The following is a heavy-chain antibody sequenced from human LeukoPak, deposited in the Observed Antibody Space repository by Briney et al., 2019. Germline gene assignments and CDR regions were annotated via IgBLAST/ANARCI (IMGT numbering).Heavy chain of an antibody. V-gene: IGHV6-1*01. D-gene: IGHD3-10*01. J-gene: IGHJ4*02. CDR2: TYYRSKWYY. CDR1: GDSVSSQSGA. Sequence: SQTLSLTCAISGDSVSSQSGAWNWIRQSPSRGREWLGRTYYRSKWYYEYAVSLKSRVTMIPDTSKNQFFLQLSSVTPEDTAVYYCAHGLSGIGFNYWGQGTLVTVSS. CDR3: AHGLSGIGFNY.